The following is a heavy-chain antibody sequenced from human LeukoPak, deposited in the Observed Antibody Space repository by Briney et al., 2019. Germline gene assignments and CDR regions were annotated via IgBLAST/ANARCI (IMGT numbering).Heavy chain of an antibody. CDR2: IRNKAYGGTT. CDR3: TRVMDIVVVPAACFDY. J-gene: IGHJ4*02. CDR1: GFTFGGYA. Sequence: QPGRSLRLSCTASGFTFGGYAMSWVRQAPGKGLEWVGFIRNKAYGGTTEYAASVKGRFTISRDDSKSIAYLQMNSLKTEDTAVYYCTRVMDIVVVPAACFDYWGQGTLVTVSS. V-gene: IGHV3-49*04. D-gene: IGHD2-2*03.